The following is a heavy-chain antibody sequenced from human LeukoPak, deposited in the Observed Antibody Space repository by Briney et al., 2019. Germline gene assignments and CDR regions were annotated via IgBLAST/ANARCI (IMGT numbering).Heavy chain of an antibody. Sequence: GGSLTLSCAASGFTFTTYSMTWVRQAPGKGLEWVSSISSGSSYMYYADSVKGRFTISRDNAKNSLYLQMNSLRAEDTAVYYCARDIESAGLFLDYWGRGSLVTVSS. CDR1: GFTFTTYS. J-gene: IGHJ4*02. CDR3: ARDIESAGLFLDY. CDR2: ISSGSSYM. V-gene: IGHV3-21*04. D-gene: IGHD6-13*01.